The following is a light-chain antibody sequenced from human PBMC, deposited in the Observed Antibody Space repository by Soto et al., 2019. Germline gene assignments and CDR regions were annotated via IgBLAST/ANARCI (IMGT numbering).Light chain of an antibody. CDR3: AAWDDNLNGGV. J-gene: IGLJ3*02. CDR1: SSDVGGYNY. CDR2: EVT. V-gene: IGLV2-14*01. Sequence: QSALAQPASVSGSPGQSITISCSGTSSDVGGYNYVSWYQHHPGKAPKLLIYEVTNRPSGVSNRFSGSKSGNTASLTISGLQAEDEADYYCAAWDDNLNGGVFGGGTKVTVL.